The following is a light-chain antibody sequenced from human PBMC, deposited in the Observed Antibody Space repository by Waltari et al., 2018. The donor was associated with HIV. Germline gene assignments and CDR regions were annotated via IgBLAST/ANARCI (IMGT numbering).Light chain of an antibody. CDR2: YNR. CDR3: QMWEGDIDHWL. Sequence: SFFLPHPPSVSVAPGEPPEIPCGGDTFLIGIFTWYQKKPGLAPVLVIYYNRDRPSGIPERFSGSKSGNSATLTITRVEAGDEADYYCQMWEGDIDHWLFGGGTKLTVL. V-gene: IGLV3-21*01. J-gene: IGLJ3*02. CDR1: TFLIGI.